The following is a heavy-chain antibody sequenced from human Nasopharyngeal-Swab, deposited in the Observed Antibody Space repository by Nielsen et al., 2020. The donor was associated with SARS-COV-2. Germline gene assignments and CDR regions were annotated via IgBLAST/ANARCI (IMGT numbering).Heavy chain of an antibody. CDR1: GGTYSIYA. CDR2: IIPIFGTA. V-gene: IGHV1-69*13. Sequence: SVKVSCKASGGTYSIYAISWVRQAPGHGPEWMGGIIPIFGTANYAQKFQGRVTITADESTSTAYMELSSLRSEDTAVYYCAGGDDSLANSYYWGQGTLVTVSS. D-gene: IGHD3-22*01. J-gene: IGHJ4*02. CDR3: AGGDDSLANSYY.